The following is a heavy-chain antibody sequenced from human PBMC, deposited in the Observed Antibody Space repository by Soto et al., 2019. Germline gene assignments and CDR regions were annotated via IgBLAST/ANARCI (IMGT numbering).Heavy chain of an antibody. CDR3: ARDRGGLARDY. D-gene: IGHD3-10*01. Sequence: PGGSLRLSCVASGFTFSSYSMNWLRQTPGKGLEWVSSISTGSSFIYYADSVRGRFTISRDNAKNSLFLQMNSLKAEDSAVYFCARDRGGLARDYWGQGTLVTVSS. V-gene: IGHV3-21*01. J-gene: IGHJ4*02. CDR2: ISTGSSFI. CDR1: GFTFSSYS.